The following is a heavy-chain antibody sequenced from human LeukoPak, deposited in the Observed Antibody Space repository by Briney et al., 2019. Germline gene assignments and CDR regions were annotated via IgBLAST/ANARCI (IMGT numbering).Heavy chain of an antibody. D-gene: IGHD3-22*01. J-gene: IGHJ6*03. CDR1: GGTFSSYA. V-gene: IGHV1-69*13. Sequence: GASVKVSCKASGGTFSSYAISWVRQAPGQGLEWMGGIIPIFGTANYAQKFQGRVTITADESTSTAYMELSSLRSEDTAVYYCASTVITTHYYYYYYMDVWGKGTTVTVSS. CDR2: IIPIFGTA. CDR3: ASTVITTHYYYYYYMDV.